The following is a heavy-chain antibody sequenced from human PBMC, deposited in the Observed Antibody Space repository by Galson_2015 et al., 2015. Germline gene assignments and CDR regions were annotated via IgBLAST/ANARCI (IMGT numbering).Heavy chain of an antibody. CDR2: TNHSISGYR. Sequence: STMSWVRQAPGKGLEWVSITNHSISGYRYYADSVQGRFTISRDNAKNSLYVHMNSLKAEDTAVCNCARDQFGGYSYDSWGQGTLVTVSS. J-gene: IGHJ4*02. CDR1: ST. D-gene: IGHD5-18*01. V-gene: IGHV3-21*01. CDR3: ARDQFGGYSYDS.